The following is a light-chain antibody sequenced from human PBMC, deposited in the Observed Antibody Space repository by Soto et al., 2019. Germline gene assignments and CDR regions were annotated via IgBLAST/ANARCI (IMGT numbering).Light chain of an antibody. CDR3: QPYKNWPPIT. CDR1: QSLTSRY. CDR2: GAS. Sequence: EIVLTQSPGTLSLSPRERSTLSCRASQSLTSRYLAWYRQKSGQAPRLLIHGASKRATGIPARFSGSGSGTEFTLTISSLQSEDFAVYYCQPYKNWPPITFGQGTRLENK. V-gene: IGKV3-15*01. J-gene: IGKJ5*01.